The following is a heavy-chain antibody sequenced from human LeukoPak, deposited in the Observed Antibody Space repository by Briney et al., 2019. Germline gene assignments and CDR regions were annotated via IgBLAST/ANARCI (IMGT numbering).Heavy chain of an antibody. CDR2: IYYSGST. V-gene: IGHV4-59*01. CDR1: GGSISSYY. J-gene: IGHJ4*02. Sequence: PSETLSLTCTVSGGSISSYYWSWIRQPPGKGLEWIGYIYYSGSTNYNPSLKSRVTISVDTSKNQFSLKLSSATAADTAVYHCARDQGYFDYWGQGTLVTVSS. CDR3: ARDQGYFDY.